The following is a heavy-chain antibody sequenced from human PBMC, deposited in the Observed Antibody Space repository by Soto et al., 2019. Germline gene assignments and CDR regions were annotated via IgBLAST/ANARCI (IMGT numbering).Heavy chain of an antibody. CDR2: ISGSGGSR. CDR3: AKDKGRGYDYNDY. D-gene: IGHD5-12*01. V-gene: IGHV3-23*01. Sequence: EVQMLESGGGLAQPGGSLRLSCEASGFTFSNYAMSWVRQAPGKGLEWVSAISGSGGSRYYADSVKGRFTISRDNSKNTLYLQMNSLRAEDTAVYYCAKDKGRGYDYNDYWGQGTLVTVSS. J-gene: IGHJ4*02. CDR1: GFTFSNYA.